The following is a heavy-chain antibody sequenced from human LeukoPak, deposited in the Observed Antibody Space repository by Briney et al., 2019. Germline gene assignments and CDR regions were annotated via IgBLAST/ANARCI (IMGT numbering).Heavy chain of an antibody. CDR1: GGSFSGYY. Sequence: PSETLSLTCAVYGGSFSGYYWSWIRQPPGKGLEWIGEINHSGTTNYNPSLKSRVTISVDTSKNQFSLKLSSVTAADTAVYYCARGLQSHFDYWGQGTLVTDSS. J-gene: IGHJ4*02. CDR3: ARGLQSHFDY. V-gene: IGHV4-34*01. CDR2: INHSGTT.